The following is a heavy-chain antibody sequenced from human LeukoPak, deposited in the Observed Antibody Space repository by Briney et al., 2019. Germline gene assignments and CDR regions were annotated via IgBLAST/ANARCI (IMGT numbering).Heavy chain of an antibody. CDR2: IYYSGST. J-gene: IGHJ4*02. CDR1: GGSISSYY. V-gene: IGHV4-59*01. Sequence: SETLSLTCTVSGGSISSYYWSWIRQPPGKGLEWIGYIYYSGSTNYNPSLKSRVTISVDTSKNQFSLKLSSVTAADTAVYYCARVSRIQLHFDYWGQGTLVTVSS. CDR3: ARVSRIQLHFDY. D-gene: IGHD5-18*01.